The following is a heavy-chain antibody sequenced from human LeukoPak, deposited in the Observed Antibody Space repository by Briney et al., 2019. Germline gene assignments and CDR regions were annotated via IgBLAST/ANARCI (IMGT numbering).Heavy chain of an antibody. CDR1: GFDFSRNW. D-gene: IGHD3-3*01. CDR3: AKDHYWSIDY. V-gene: IGHV3-74*01. Sequence: GGSLRLSCAASGFDFSRNWMHWVRHAPGQGLVWVSRIKGDGISTNYADSVKGRFTISRDIAKNTLYLQMNSLRAEDTGVYYCAKDHYWSIDYWGRGTLVTVSS. J-gene: IGHJ4*02. CDR2: IKGDGIST.